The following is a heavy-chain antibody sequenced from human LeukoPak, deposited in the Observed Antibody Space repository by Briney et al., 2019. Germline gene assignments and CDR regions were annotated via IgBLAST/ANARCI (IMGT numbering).Heavy chain of an antibody. D-gene: IGHD7-27*01. V-gene: IGHV3-66*02. CDR1: GASVTDTL. Sequence: GGSLRLSCTLSGASVTDTLIDWVRQAPGKGPEWVALIYIDGRPVYTDSVKGRFTISRDNSKNMVYLQMNSLRSEDSALYYCVRDRATRQVWAELDLWGQGTLVTVSS. J-gene: IGHJ5*02. CDR2: IYIDGRP. CDR3: VRDRATRQVWAELDL.